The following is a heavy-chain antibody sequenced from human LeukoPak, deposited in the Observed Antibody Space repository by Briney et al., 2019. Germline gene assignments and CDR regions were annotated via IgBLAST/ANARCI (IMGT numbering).Heavy chain of an antibody. D-gene: IGHD6-13*01. CDR2: VNHSGST. Sequence: SETLSLTCAFYVGAFIGYYWSWIRQPPGKGGEGIGGVNHSGSTNYNPSLNSRVTISVDTSKNQFSLKMSSVTAADTGVYYCERQGHLGRISRWYSNDAFDIWGQGTMVTVSS. CDR1: VGAFIGYY. CDR3: ERQGHLGRISRWYSNDAFDI. J-gene: IGHJ3*02. V-gene: IGHV4-34*01.